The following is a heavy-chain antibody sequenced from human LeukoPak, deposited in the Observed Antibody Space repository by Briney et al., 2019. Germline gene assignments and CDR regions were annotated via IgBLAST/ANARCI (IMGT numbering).Heavy chain of an antibody. J-gene: IGHJ6*02. CDR3: ARGAVYYTMDV. CDR2: ISYSGST. D-gene: IGHD3-10*01. V-gene: IGHV4-59*01. Sequence: ETLSLTCTFSGDSFSSYYWSCIRPPPGRGLEWIGYISYSGSTDYNPSLKSRVSISVDTSKNQFSLKLSSVTAADTAVYYCARGAVYYTMDVWGQGTTVTVSS. CDR1: GDSFSSYY.